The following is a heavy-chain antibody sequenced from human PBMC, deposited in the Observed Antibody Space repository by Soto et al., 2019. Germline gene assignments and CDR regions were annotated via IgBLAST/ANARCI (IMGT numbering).Heavy chain of an antibody. Sequence: QVQLVESGGGVVQPGRSLRLSCAASGFTFSSYGMHWVRQAPGKGLEWVAVISYDGSNKYYADSVKGRFTISRDNSKNTLNLHMNSLRAEDTAVYYCAKDRAYYYDSSGYYYYYGMDVWGQGTTVTVSS. J-gene: IGHJ6*02. CDR2: ISYDGSNK. CDR1: GFTFSSYG. CDR3: AKDRAYYYDSSGYYYYYGMDV. V-gene: IGHV3-30*18. D-gene: IGHD3-22*01.